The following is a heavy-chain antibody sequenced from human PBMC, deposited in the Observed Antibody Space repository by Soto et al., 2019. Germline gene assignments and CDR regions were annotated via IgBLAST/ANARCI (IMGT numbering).Heavy chain of an antibody. Sequence: QVQLVQSGDEVKKPGSSVQVSCKASGGTFSSYAISWVRQAPGQGLEWMGGVITIFGTANYAQKFQARVTLTADESSSTAYMERSSLRSEDTAVSYCARDIAADVPPYGMEVWGKGTTVTVSS. CDR2: VITIFGTA. J-gene: IGHJ6*04. V-gene: IGHV1-69*01. CDR1: GGTFSSYA. CDR3: ARDIAADVPPYGMEV. D-gene: IGHD6-13*01.